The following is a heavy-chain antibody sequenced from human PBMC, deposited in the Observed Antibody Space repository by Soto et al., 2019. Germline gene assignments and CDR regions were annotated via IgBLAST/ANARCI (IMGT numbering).Heavy chain of an antibody. D-gene: IGHD3-10*01. CDR1: GFTFSDYY. CDR3: ARDRITMVRGVPGWFDP. J-gene: IGHJ5*02. V-gene: IGHV3-11*06. CDR2: ISSSSSYT. Sequence: PGGSLRLSCAASGFTFSDYYMSWIRQAPGKGLEWVSYISSSSSYTNYADSVKGRFTISRDNAKNSLYLQMNSLRAEDTAVYYCARDRITMVRGVPGWFDPWGQGTLVTVSS.